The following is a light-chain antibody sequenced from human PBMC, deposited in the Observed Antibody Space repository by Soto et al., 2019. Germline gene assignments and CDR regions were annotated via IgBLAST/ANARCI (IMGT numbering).Light chain of an antibody. CDR1: QSIYSNF. CDR3: QLYTGSPWR. Sequence: IVLTQSPDTLSLSPGERATLSCRPSQSIYSNFLAWYQQNPGQAPRLLIYAASSRATGIPVRFSGSGSGTDFTIRISRLEAADVAVYDCQLYTGSPWRFGQGTKVEIK. CDR2: AAS. J-gene: IGKJ1*01. V-gene: IGKV3-20*01.